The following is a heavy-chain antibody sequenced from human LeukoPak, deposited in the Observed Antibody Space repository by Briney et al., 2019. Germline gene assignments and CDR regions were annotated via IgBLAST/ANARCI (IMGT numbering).Heavy chain of an antibody. J-gene: IGHJ4*02. CDR2: ISVYTGNT. Sequence: ASVKVSCKTSVYTFSTSGISWVRQAPGHGLEWMGWISVYTGNTNYTQKFLDRSTMTTEISTSTAYMELRSLRSDDTAVYYCARGPAYDSSGYLDYWGQGTLVSVSS. V-gene: IGHV1-18*01. D-gene: IGHD3-22*01. CDR3: ARGPAYDSSGYLDY. CDR1: VYTFSTSG.